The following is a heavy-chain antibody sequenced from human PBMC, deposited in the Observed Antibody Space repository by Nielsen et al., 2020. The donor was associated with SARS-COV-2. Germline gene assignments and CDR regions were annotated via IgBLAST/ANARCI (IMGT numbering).Heavy chain of an antibody. Sequence: GESLKISCKGSGYSFTSYWIGWVRQMPGKGLEWMGIIYPGDSDTRYSPSFQGQVTISADKSISTAYLQWSSLKASDTAMYYCARGSYSSSWFNWFDPWGQGTLVTVSS. D-gene: IGHD6-13*01. CDR3: ARGSYSSSWFNWFDP. CDR1: GYSFTSYW. V-gene: IGHV5-51*01. CDR2: IYPGDSDT. J-gene: IGHJ5*02.